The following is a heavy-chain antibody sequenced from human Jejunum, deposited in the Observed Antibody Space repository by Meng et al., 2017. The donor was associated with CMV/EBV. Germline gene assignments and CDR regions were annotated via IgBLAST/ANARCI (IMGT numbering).Heavy chain of an antibody. D-gene: IGHD3-10*01. V-gene: IGHV4-59*01. CDR1: GDSIILNSY. Sequence: VSGDSIILNSYWSCFRQPPGNGLEWIGYFSYSGDTNSTPSLRSRVTILGDTSTSQFSLKLSSVTAADTAVYYCARGGIITHGFDMWGQGTMVTVSS. CDR2: FSYSGDT. J-gene: IGHJ3*02. CDR3: ARGGIITHGFDM.